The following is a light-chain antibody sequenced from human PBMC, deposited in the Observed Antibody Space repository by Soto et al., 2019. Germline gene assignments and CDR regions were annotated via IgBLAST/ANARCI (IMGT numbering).Light chain of an antibody. Sequence: EKVMTQSPATLSLSPEERATLSCRASQSVSTDLAWYQQKPGQAPRLLIYGASTRATGIPARFSGSGSGTDFTLTISSLQSEDFAVYYCQQYYNWPTFGQGTKVEIK. CDR3: QQYYNWPT. CDR2: GAS. J-gene: IGKJ1*01. V-gene: IGKV3-15*01. CDR1: QSVSTD.